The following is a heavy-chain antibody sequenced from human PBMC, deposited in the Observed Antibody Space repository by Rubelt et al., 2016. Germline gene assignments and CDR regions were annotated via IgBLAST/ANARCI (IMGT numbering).Heavy chain of an antibody. CDR2: INTNTGNP. D-gene: IGHD6-13*01. J-gene: IGHJ4*02. CDR1: GYTFTTYP. Sequence: QVQLVQSGSELKKPGASVKVSCKASGYTFTTYPMNWVRQAPGQGLEWMGWINTNTGNPTYAHGFTGRFVFSLDTSVSTAYLQISSLEAEDTAVYYWARWYSSTWYYFDYWGQGTLVTVSS. CDR3: ARWYSSTWYYFDY. V-gene: IGHV7-4-1*02.